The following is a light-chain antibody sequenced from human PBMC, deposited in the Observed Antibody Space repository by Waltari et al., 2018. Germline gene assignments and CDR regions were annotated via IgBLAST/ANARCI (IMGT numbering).Light chain of an antibody. V-gene: IGLV2-14*01. J-gene: IGLJ2*01. Sequence: QSALTQPASVSGSPGQSITISCTGSSTDIGGYDYVSWYRQDPVKAPKLIIHNVNKRPSGVSDRFSGSKSGNTASLTISGLQAEDEAHYFCNSYTSRSTMIFGGGTTLTV. CDR3: NSYTSRSTMI. CDR2: NVN. CDR1: STDIGGYDY.